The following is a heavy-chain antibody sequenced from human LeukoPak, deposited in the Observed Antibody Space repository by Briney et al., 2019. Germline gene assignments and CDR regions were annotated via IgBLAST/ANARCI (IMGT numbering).Heavy chain of an antibody. V-gene: IGHV1-8*01. CDR1: GYTFTSYD. CDR3: ARDSSGSSLGFSFDY. D-gene: IGHD1-26*01. Sequence: ASVKVSCKASGYTFTSYDINWVRQATGQGLEWMGWMNPNSGNTGYAQKFQGRVTMTRDTSTSTVYMELSSLRSEDTAVYYCARDSSGSSLGFSFDYWGQGTLVTVSS. J-gene: IGHJ4*02. CDR2: MNPNSGNT.